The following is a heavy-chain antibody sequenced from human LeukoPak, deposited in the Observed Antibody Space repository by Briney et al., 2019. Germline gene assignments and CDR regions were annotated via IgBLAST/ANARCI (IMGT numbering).Heavy chain of an antibody. CDR3: ARDLSLAVPVQGY. CDR1: GYTCTGYY. Sequence: ASVKVSCKASGYTCTGYYMHWVRQAPGQGLEWMGWINPNSGGTNYAQKFQGRVTMTGDTSISTAYMELSRLRSDDTAVYYCARDLSLAVPVQGYWGQGTLVTVSS. CDR2: INPNSGGT. D-gene: IGHD6-19*01. J-gene: IGHJ4*02. V-gene: IGHV1-2*02.